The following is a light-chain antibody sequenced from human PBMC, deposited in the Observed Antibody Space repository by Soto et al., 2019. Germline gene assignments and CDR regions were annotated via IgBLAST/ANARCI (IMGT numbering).Light chain of an antibody. CDR2: DIC. CDR1: SSDVGGYKY. J-gene: IGLJ1*01. V-gene: IGLV2-14*03. Sequence: QSVLTQPASVSGSPGQSITISCTGTSSDVGGYKYVSWYQQHPGKAPKLMIYDICNRPSGVSNRFSGSKSGNTASLTISGLQAEDEADYYCSSYTSSSTRVFGTGTKLTAL. CDR3: SSYTSSSTRV.